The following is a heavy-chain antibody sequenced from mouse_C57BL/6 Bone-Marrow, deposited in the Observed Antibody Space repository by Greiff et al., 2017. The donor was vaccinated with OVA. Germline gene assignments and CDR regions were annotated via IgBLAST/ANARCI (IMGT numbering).Heavy chain of an antibody. J-gene: IGHJ2*01. CDR1: GFTFSDYY. CDR2: INYDGSST. CDR3: ARVGRDYFDY. Sequence: EVMLVESEGGLVQPGRSMKLSCTASGFTFSDYYMAWVRQVPEKGLEWVANINYDGSSTYYLDSLKSRFIISRDNAKNILYLQMSSLKSEDTATYYCARVGRDYFDYWGQGTTLTVSS. V-gene: IGHV5-16*01.